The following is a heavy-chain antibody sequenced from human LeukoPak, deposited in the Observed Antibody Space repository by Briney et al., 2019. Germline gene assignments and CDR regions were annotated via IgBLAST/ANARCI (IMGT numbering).Heavy chain of an antibody. D-gene: IGHD1-26*01. CDR1: GFTFSSYG. CDR2: IRYDGSNK. J-gene: IGHJ4*02. Sequence: GGSLRLSCAASGFTFSSYGMHWVRQAPGKGLEWVAFIRYDGSNKYYADSVKGRFTISRDNSKNTLYLQMNSLRAEDTAVYYCAKSAPPFVGATPFDYWGQGTLVTVSS. V-gene: IGHV3-30*02. CDR3: AKSAPPFVGATPFDY.